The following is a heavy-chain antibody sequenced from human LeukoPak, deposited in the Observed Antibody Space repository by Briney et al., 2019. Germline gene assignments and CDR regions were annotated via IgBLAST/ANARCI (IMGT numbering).Heavy chain of an antibody. CDR2: ISSAGTI. D-gene: IGHD2-2*01. J-gene: IGHJ6*03. Sequence: GGSLRLSCAASGFNFSSYSMNWVRQAPGKGLEWVSYISSAGTIYYADSVRGRYTISRDNAKNSLYLQMSSLRAEDTALYYCARPLRPGCSSTSCYLRPVYYYYMDVWGKGTTVTVSS. V-gene: IGHV3-48*01. CDR1: GFNFSSYS. CDR3: ARPLRPGCSSTSCYLRPVYYYYMDV.